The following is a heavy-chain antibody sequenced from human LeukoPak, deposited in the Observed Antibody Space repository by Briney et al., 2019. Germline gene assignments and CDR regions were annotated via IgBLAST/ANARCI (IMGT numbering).Heavy chain of an antibody. CDR2: INPSGGST. Sequence: GASVKVSCKASGYTFTSYYMHWVRQAPGQGLEWMGIINPSGGSTSYAQKFQGRVTMTRDTSTSTVYMELSSLRSEDTAVYYCASLYCGGDYGNYWGQGTLVTVSS. J-gene: IGHJ4*02. CDR1: GYTFTSYY. D-gene: IGHD2-21*02. V-gene: IGHV1-46*01. CDR3: ASLYCGGDYGNY.